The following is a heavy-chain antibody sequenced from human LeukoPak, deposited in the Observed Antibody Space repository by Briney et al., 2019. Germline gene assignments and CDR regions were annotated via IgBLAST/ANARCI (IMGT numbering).Heavy chain of an antibody. CDR1: GYNFSKYW. CDR2: FYPGDSDT. V-gene: IGHV5-51*01. D-gene: IGHD3-10*01. J-gene: IGHJ4*02. CDR3: VKHLLGSATYPIDY. Sequence: GESLKISCKGSGYNFSKYWIGWVRQVPGKGLEWVGIFYPGDSDTRYSPSFQGQVTISADKSIATAYLQWSSLQASDTAMYYCVKHLLGSATYPIDYWGQGTLVTVSS.